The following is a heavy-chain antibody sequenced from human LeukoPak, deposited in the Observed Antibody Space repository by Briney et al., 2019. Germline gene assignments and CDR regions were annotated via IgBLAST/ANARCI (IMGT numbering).Heavy chain of an antibody. V-gene: IGHV3-7*01. D-gene: IGHD3-10*01. J-gene: IGHJ4*02. CDR2: IKQDGSEK. CDR1: GFTFSSYW. CDR3: ARSLWFGELYGAGFDY. Sequence: GGSLRLSCAASGFTFSSYWMSWVRQAPGKGLEWVANIKQDGSEKYYVDSVKGRFTISRDNAKNSLYLQMNSLRAEDAAVYYCARSLWFGELYGAGFDYWGQGTLVTVSS.